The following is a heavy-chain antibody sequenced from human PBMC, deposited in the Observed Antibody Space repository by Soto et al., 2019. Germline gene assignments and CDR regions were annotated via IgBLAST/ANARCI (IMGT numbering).Heavy chain of an antibody. Sequence: GGSLRLSCAASGFTFSSYSMNWVRQAPGKGLEWVSSISSSSSYIYYADSVKGRFTISRDNAKNSLYLQMNSLRAEDTAVYYCARDGSPGTRPYYYYYGMDVWGQGTTVTVSS. D-gene: IGHD1-1*01. V-gene: IGHV3-21*01. J-gene: IGHJ6*02. CDR1: GFTFSSYS. CDR2: ISSSSSYI. CDR3: ARDGSPGTRPYYYYYGMDV.